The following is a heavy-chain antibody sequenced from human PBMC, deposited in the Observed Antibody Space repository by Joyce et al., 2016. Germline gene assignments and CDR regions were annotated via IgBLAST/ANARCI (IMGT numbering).Heavy chain of an antibody. CDR2: ISAETGQT. Sequence: QVQLVQSGPEVRKPGASVRVSCQTSGYTFPTYGINWVRQAPGQGLEWVGWISAETGQTTSARSVQGRLTLSTDTSTKTASMELRSLTSDDTAVYYCARDWLGSFYFDFWGQGTLVTVSS. CDR1: GYTFPTYG. D-gene: IGHD6-6*01. J-gene: IGHJ4*02. V-gene: IGHV1-18*04. CDR3: ARDWLGSFYFDF.